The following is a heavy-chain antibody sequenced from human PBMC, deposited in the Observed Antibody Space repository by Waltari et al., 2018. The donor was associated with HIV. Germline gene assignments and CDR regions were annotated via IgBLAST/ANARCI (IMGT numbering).Heavy chain of an antibody. V-gene: IGHV1-2*02. D-gene: IGHD2-15*01. CDR1: GYTFTGYY. CDR2: INPDNVGT. J-gene: IGHJ4*02. CDR3: ARDICNGGSCYSYYFDY. Sequence: QVQLVQSGAEVKKPGASVKISCKASGYTFTGYYMHWVRKAPGQGLEWMVWINPDNVGTKYAQKFQGRVTMNRDTSISTAYMELSRLRSDDTAVYYCARDICNGGSCYSYYFDYWGQGTLVTVSS.